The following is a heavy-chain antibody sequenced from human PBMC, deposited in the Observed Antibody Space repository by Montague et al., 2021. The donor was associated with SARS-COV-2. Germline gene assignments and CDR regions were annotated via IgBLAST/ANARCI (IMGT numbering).Heavy chain of an antibody. CDR1: GDSISTSTW. CDR2: ILHSGTI. Sequence: SETLSLTCRVSGDSISTSTWWTWVRQTPGKGLEWIGEILHSGTINYNPSLKSRVSISVDKSNNQFSLRPSSLIAADTAVYYCATLSRRTAAGTRDYFGLDVWGQGTTVVVSS. V-gene: IGHV4-4*02. CDR3: ATLSRRTAAGTRDYFGLDV. D-gene: IGHD6-13*01. J-gene: IGHJ6*02.